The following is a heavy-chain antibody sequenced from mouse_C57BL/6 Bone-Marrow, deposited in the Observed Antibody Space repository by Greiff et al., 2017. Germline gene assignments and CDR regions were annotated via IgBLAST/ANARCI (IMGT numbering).Heavy chain of an antibody. CDR2: IDPSDSYT. D-gene: IGHD2-5*01. CDR3: ASATIVTTYYFGY. CDR1: GYTFTSYW. J-gene: IGHJ2*01. V-gene: IGHV1-59*01. Sequence: QVQLQQPGAELVRPGTSVKLSCTASGYTFTSYWMHWVKQRPGQGLEWIGVIDPSDSYTNYNQKFQGQATLTVDTSSSTAYMQRSSLTSEDSAFYYCASATIVTTYYFGYWGQGTTLTVSS.